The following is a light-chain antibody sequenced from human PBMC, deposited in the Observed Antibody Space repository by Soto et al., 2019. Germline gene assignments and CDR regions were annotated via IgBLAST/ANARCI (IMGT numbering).Light chain of an antibody. V-gene: IGLV1-44*01. CDR3: AAWDDSLNGHVI. CDR1: SSNIGSNT. J-gene: IGLJ7*01. Sequence: QSVLTQPPSASGTPGQRVTISCSGSSSNIGSNTVNWYQQLPGTAPKLLIYNNNQRPSGVPDRFSGSKSGTSASLAISGLQSDDEADYYCAAWDDSLNGHVIFGGGTQLTVL. CDR2: NNN.